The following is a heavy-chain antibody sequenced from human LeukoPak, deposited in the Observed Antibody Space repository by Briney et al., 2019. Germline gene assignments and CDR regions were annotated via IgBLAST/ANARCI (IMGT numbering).Heavy chain of an antibody. V-gene: IGHV3-72*01. Sequence: QTGGSLRLSCAASGFTFSDYYMEWVRQAPGKGLEWVGRTRNKANSYITEYAASVKGRFTISRDNAKNSLFLQMNSLRAEDTGLYYCARATTAKRGSEGYWGRGTLVTVSS. CDR2: TRNKANSYIT. D-gene: IGHD4-11*01. CDR1: GFTFSDYY. CDR3: ARATTAKRGSEGY. J-gene: IGHJ4*02.